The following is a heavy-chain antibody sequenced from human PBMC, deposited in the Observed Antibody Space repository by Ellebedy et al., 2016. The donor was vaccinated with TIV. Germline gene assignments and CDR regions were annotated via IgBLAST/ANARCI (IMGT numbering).Heavy chain of an antibody. V-gene: IGHV4-61*08. CDR2: KYPSGTR. D-gene: IGHD3-10*01. J-gene: IGHJ6*02. CDR3: ARDHFGSLDV. Sequence: GSLRLXXSVSGGSVSSAGFQWSWIRQPPGKGLEWIGLKYPSGTRTYDPSLNSRATISLDTSKNQFSLRLTSLTAADTAVYYCARDHFGSLDVWGQGITVTVSS. CDR1: GGSVSSAGFQ.